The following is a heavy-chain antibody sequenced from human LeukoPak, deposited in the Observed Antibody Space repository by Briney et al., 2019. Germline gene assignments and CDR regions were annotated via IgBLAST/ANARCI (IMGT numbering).Heavy chain of an antibody. CDR3: ARDRYSYGYRARNWFDP. CDR1: GGSFSGYY. CDR2: INHSGST. V-gene: IGHV4-34*01. J-gene: IGHJ5*02. Sequence: SETLSLTCAVYGGSFSGYYWSWIRQPPGKGLEWIGEINHSGSTNYNPSLKSRVTISVDTSKNQFSLKLSSVTAADTAVYYCARDRYSYGYRARNWFDPWGQGTLVTVSS. D-gene: IGHD5-18*01.